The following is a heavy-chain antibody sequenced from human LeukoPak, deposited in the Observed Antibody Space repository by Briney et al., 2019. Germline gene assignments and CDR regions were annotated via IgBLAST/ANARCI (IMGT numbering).Heavy chain of an antibody. Sequence: GGSLRLSCAASGFTFSSCSMNWVRQAPGKGLEWVSYISSSSSTIYYADSVKGRFTISRDNAKNSLYLQMNSLRAEDTAVYYCARDQYYYDSSGYYYWGQGTLVTVSS. CDR3: ARDQYYYDSSGYYY. J-gene: IGHJ4*02. D-gene: IGHD3-22*01. V-gene: IGHV3-48*04. CDR2: ISSSSSTI. CDR1: GFTFSSCS.